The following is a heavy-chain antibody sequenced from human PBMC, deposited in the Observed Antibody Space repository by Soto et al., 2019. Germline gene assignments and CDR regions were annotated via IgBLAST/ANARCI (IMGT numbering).Heavy chain of an antibody. CDR1: GGSFSGYY. J-gene: IGHJ5*02. V-gene: IGHV4-34*01. Sequence: SETLSLTCAVYGGSFSGYYWSWIRQPPGKGLEWIGEINHSGSTNYNPSLKSRVTISVDTSKNQFSLKLSSVTAADTAVYYCAIGPVLLWFGELMALDNWFDPWGQGTLVTVSS. CDR2: INHSGST. D-gene: IGHD3-10*01. CDR3: AIGPVLLWFGELMALDNWFDP.